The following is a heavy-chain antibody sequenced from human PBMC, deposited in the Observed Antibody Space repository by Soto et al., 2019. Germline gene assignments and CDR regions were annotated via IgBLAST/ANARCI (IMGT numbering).Heavy chain of an antibody. D-gene: IGHD1-26*01. CDR3: AREAYKRGATNPFFDY. J-gene: IGHJ4*02. CDR2: IYPSGIT. Sequence: SETQSLTCAVSGGSISSSNWWTWVRLPPGKGLEWIGEIYPSGITNYSPSLKSRVTMSVDKSKNQFSLKLNSVTAADTAMYYCAREAYKRGATNPFFDYWGQGTLVTVS. CDR1: GGSISSSNW. V-gene: IGHV4-4*02.